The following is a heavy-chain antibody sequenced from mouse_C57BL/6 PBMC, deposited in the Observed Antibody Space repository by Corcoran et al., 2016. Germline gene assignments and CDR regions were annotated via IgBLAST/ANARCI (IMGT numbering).Heavy chain of an antibody. V-gene: IGHV1-26*01. Sequence: EVQLQQSGPELVKPGASVKISCKASGYTFTDYYMNWVKQSHGKSLEWIGDINPNNGGTSYNQKFKGKATLTVDKSSSTAYMELRSLTSEDSAVYYCGRAGFAYWGQGTLVTVSA. J-gene: IGHJ3*01. CDR1: GYTFTDYY. CDR3: GRAGFAY. D-gene: IGHD3-3*01. CDR2: INPNNGGT.